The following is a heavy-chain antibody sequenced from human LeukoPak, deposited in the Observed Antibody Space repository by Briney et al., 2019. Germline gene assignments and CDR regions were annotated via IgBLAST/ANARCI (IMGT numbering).Heavy chain of an antibody. CDR3: AKEASPLGY. CDR2: ISYDGSNK. Sequence: GGSLRLSCAASGFTFSSYGMHWVRQAPGKGLEWVAVISYDGSNKYYADSVKGRFTISRDNSKNTLYLQMNSLRAEDTAVYYRAKEASPLGYWGQGTLVTVSS. V-gene: IGHV3-30*18. CDR1: GFTFSSYG. J-gene: IGHJ4*02.